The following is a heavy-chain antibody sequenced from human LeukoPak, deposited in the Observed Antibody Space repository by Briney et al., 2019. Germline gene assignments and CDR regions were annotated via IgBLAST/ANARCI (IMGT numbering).Heavy chain of an antibody. V-gene: IGHV1-46*01. CDR3: ARAVIAAGNWFDP. Sequence: ASVKVSCKAPGYTFTSYYMYWVRQTPGEGLWWRGIINPSGGSTSYAQKFQGRVTMNRDMSTNTVYMELSSLRSEDTAVYYCARAVIAAGNWFDPWGQGTLVTVSS. CDR2: INPSGGST. J-gene: IGHJ5*02. D-gene: IGHD6-13*01. CDR1: GYTFTSYY.